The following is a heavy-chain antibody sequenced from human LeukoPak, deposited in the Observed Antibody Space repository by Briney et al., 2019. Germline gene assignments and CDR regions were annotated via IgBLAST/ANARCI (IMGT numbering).Heavy chain of an antibody. CDR1: GFTFSSYE. D-gene: IGHD3-10*01. CDR2: IGSSAGDT. CDR3: AKYYYTSGSSGGRVFDY. V-gene: IGHV3-23*01. Sequence: GGSLRLSCAASGFTFSSYEMNWVRQAPGKGLEWVSTIGSSAGDTHYADSVKGRFTISRDNSKNSLYLQMNSLRAEDTAVYYCAKYYYTSGSSGGRVFDYWGQGTLVTVSS. J-gene: IGHJ4*02.